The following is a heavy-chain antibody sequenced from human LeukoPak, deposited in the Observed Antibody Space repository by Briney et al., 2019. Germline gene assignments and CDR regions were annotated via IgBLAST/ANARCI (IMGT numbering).Heavy chain of an antibody. Sequence: ASVKVSCKASGGTFSSYAISWVRQAPGQGLEWMGRIIPIFGTANYAQKFQGRATITTDESTSTAYMELSSLRSENTAVYYCARDPGVGYYTAKYFQHWGQGTLVTVSS. J-gene: IGHJ1*01. CDR2: IIPIFGTA. CDR1: GGTFSSYA. D-gene: IGHD3-22*01. V-gene: IGHV1-69*05. CDR3: ARDPGVGYYTAKYFQH.